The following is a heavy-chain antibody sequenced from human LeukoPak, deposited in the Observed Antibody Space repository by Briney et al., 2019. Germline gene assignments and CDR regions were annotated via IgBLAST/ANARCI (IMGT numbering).Heavy chain of an antibody. Sequence: PGGSLRLSCAASGFTFSSHGMHWVRQAPGKGLEWVTFIRNDGSNKYYADAVKGRFTISRDNVENTFSLHMNSLRPEDTAVYYCVRDFSWGFDYWGQATLVSV. CDR1: GFTFSSHG. CDR3: VRDFSWGFDY. J-gene: IGHJ4*02. CDR2: IRNDGSNK. D-gene: IGHD7-27*01. V-gene: IGHV3-30*02.